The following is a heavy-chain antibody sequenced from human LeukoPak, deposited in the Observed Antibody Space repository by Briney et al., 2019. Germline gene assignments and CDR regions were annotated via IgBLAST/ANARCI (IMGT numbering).Heavy chain of an antibody. V-gene: IGHV3-7*03. CDR2: IKQDGSEK. Sequence: GGSLRLSCAASGFTFSNYWMTWVRQAPGKGLEWVANIKQDGSEKNYVESVKGRFTISRDNSKNTLYLQMNSLRAEDTAMYYCARVGDYGDYFDYWGQGTLVTVSS. CDR3: ARVGDYGDYFDY. CDR1: GFTFSNYW. J-gene: IGHJ4*02. D-gene: IGHD4-17*01.